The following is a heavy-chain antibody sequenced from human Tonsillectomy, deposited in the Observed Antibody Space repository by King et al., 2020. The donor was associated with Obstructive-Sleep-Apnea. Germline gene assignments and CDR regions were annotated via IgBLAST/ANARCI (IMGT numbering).Heavy chain of an antibody. CDR1: GFTFSSYA. D-gene: IGHD6-25*01. V-gene: IGHV3-30*04. J-gene: IGHJ4*02. CDR3: ARDQRGDY. CDR2: ISCDGSNK. Sequence: VQLVESGGGVVQPGRSLRLSCAASGFTFSSYAMHWVRQAPGKGLEWGAVISCDGSNKYYADSVKGRFTISRDNYKNTLYLQMNSLRAEDTAVYYCARDQRGDYGGQGTLVTVSS.